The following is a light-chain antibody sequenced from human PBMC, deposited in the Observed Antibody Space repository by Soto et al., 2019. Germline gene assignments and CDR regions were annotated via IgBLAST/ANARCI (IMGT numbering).Light chain of an antibody. J-gene: IGLJ2*01. V-gene: IGLV2-14*01. CDR2: EVS. CDR1: SSDVGAYNY. CDR3: SSYTVTSTPVV. Sequence: QLVLTQPASVSGSPGQSIIISCTGTSSDVGAYNYVSWYQHHPGKAPKLIIYEVSYRPSGVSNRFSGSKSGNTASLTISGLQAEDEADYHCSSYTVTSTPVVFGGGTKLTVL.